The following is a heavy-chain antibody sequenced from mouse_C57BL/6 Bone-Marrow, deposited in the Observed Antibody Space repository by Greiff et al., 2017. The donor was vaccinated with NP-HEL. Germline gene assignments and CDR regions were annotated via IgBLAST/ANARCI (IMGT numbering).Heavy chain of an antibody. J-gene: IGHJ2*01. CDR2: INPNNGGT. CDR1: GYTFTDYY. CDR3: AREPAQANYFDY. D-gene: IGHD3-2*02. Sequence: VQLQQSGPELVKPGASVKISCKASGYTFTDYYMNWVKQSHGKSLEWIGDINPNNGGTSYNQKFKGKATLTVDKSSSTAYMELRSLTSEDSAVYYCAREPAQANYFDYWGQGTTLTVSS. V-gene: IGHV1-26*01.